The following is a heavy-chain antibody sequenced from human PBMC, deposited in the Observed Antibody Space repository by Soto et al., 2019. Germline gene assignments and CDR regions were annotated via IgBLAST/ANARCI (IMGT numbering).Heavy chain of an antibody. J-gene: IGHJ6*02. V-gene: IGHV3-13*01. CDR1: GFTFSSYD. CDR3: ARAKPQSIAARPRRVDYYYGMDV. D-gene: IGHD6-6*01. CDR2: IGTAGDT. Sequence: GGSLRLSCAASGFTFSSYDMHWVRQATGKGLEWVSAIGTAGDTYYPGSVKGRFTISRENAKNSLYLQMNSLRAEDTAVYYCARAKPQSIAARPRRVDYYYGMDVWGQGTTVTVSS.